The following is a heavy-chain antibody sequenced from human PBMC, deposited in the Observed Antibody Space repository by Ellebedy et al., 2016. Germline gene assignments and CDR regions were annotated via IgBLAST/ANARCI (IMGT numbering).Heavy chain of an antibody. CDR2: IIPIFGTA. Sequence: SVKVSXKASRGTFSSYASSWVRQAPGQGLEWMGGIIPIFGTANYAQKFQGRVTITADESTSTAYMELSSLRSEDTAVYYCARDKMTILEGAFDIWGQGTMVTVSS. D-gene: IGHD3-3*01. V-gene: IGHV1-69*13. CDR3: ARDKMTILEGAFDI. CDR1: RGTFSSYA. J-gene: IGHJ3*02.